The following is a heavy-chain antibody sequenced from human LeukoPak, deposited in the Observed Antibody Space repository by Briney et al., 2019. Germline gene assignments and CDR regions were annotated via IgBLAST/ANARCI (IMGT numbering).Heavy chain of an antibody. CDR2: IRYDGSNK. CDR1: GFTFSSYG. J-gene: IGHJ6*03. V-gene: IGHV3-30*02. Sequence: GGSLRLSCAAPGFTFSSYGMPWVRQAPGKGLEWVAFIRYDGSNKYYADSVKGRFTISRDNSKNTLYLQMNSLRAEDTAVYYCASKVSVTSYYYYYYYMDVWGKGTTVTVSS. D-gene: IGHD4-17*01. CDR3: ASKVSVTSYYYYYYYMDV.